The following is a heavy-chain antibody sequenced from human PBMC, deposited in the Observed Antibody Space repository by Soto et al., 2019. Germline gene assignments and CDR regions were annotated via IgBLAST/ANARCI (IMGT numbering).Heavy chain of an antibody. Sequence: SETLSLTCFVSCGSINVKTYYWGWIRQAPGKGPEWIGNVYYSGSTNYNPSLKSRVTISIDTSKNQFSLKLSSVTAADTAVYYCARRGTTGYCSGDTCYSGALDIWGQGTMVTGSS. CDR1: CGSINVKTYY. CDR3: ARRGTTGYCSGDTCYSGALDI. V-gene: IGHV4-39*01. CDR2: VYYSGST. D-gene: IGHD2-15*01. J-gene: IGHJ3*02.